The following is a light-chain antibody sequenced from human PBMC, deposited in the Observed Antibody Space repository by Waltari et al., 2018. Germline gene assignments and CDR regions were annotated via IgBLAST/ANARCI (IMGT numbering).Light chain of an antibody. J-gene: IGKJ4*01. CDR3: YHHDYSLT. CDR2: GVS. V-gene: IGKV3-20*01. Sequence: TVLTQSPGTLSLSPGERATLSCRASQSLGGNYLVWYQQKPGQPPRLLIYGVSRRATGVPDRFSGSGSGTDFTLTITRLEPEDFAVYYCYHHDYSLTFGGGTKVEN. CDR1: QSLGGNY.